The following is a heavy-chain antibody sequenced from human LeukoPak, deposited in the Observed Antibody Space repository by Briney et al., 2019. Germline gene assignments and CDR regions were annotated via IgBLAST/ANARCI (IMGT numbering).Heavy chain of an antibody. CDR1: GFTFSSYG. D-gene: IGHD6-13*01. CDR3: AKDIAAAGLYFDY. J-gene: IGHJ4*02. V-gene: IGHV3-30*02. Sequence: EGSLRLSCAASGFTFSSYGMHWVRQAPGKGLEWVAFIRYDGSNKYYADSVKGRFTISRDNSKNTLYLQMNSLRAEDTAVYYCAKDIAAAGLYFDYWGQGTLVTVSS. CDR2: IRYDGSNK.